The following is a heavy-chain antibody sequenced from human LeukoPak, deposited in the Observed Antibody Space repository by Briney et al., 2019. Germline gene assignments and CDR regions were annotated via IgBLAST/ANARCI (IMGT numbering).Heavy chain of an antibody. D-gene: IGHD3-3*01. J-gene: IGHJ4*02. CDR3: ARVPTYYDFWSGYQPSDY. Sequence: PSETLSLTCTVSGGSISSYYWSWIRQPAGKGLEWIGRIYTSGSTNYNPSLKSRVTMSVDTSENQFSLKLSSVTAADTAVYYCARVPTYYDFWSGYQPSDYWGQGTLVTVSS. CDR2: IYTSGST. V-gene: IGHV4-4*07. CDR1: GGSISSYY.